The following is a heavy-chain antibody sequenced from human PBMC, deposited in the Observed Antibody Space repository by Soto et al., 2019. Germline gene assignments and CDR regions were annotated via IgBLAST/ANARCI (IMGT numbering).Heavy chain of an antibody. CDR1: GFTFSSHW. Sequence: GGSLRLSCVASGFTFSSHWMSWVRQAPGKGLEWVANIKGDGSEKYHVDSVKGRFAISRDNAEKSLYLQMDSLRVDDTAVYYCARDASGWSQYWGQGTLVTVS. CDR3: ARDASGWSQY. V-gene: IGHV3-7*01. D-gene: IGHD6-19*01. J-gene: IGHJ4*02. CDR2: IKGDGSEK.